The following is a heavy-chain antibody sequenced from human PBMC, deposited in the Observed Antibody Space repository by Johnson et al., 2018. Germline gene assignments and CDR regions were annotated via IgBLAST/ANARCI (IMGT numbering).Heavy chain of an antibody. J-gene: IGHJ3*02. CDR2: IFPDDSDT. CDR1: RYGFTDYW. V-gene: IGHV5-51*01. D-gene: IGHD3-10*01. CDR3: AKSVHYGSGGPDGFDI. Sequence: QLVQSGAEVKKPGESLKISCKASRYGFTDYWIVWVRQMPGKGLEWMGIIFPDDSDTRYRPSFQGQVTLSVDKSISTAHLQWDSLKASDTAMYYCAKSVHYGSGGPDGFDIWGQGTMVTVSS.